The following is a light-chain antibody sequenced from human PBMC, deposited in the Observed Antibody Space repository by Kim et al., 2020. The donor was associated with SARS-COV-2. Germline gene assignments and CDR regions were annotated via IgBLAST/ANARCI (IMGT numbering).Light chain of an antibody. CDR2: AAS. CDR1: QSISSH. J-gene: IGKJ3*01. Sequence: DIQMTQSPSSLSASVGDRVTITCRTTQSISSHLNWYQQKPGRAPKHLISAASTLQGGVPSRFSGSGSETDFTLTISRLQPEDFATYFCQQGYITPFTFGPGTKVDIK. V-gene: IGKV1-39*01. CDR3: QQGYITPFT.